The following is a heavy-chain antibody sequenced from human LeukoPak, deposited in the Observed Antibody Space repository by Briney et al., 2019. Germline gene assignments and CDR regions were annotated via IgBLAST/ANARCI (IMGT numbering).Heavy chain of an antibody. V-gene: IGHV3-73*01. CDR3: TSHIVVVPAAMGDYYYYGMDV. Sequence: GGSLRLSCAASGFTLSGSAMHWVRQASGKGLEWVGRIRSKANSYATAYAASVKGRFTISRDDSKNTAYLQMNSLKTEDTAVYYCTSHIVVVPAAMGDYYYYGMDVWGQGTTVTVSS. J-gene: IGHJ6*02. CDR1: GFTLSGSA. CDR2: IRSKANSYAT. D-gene: IGHD2-2*01.